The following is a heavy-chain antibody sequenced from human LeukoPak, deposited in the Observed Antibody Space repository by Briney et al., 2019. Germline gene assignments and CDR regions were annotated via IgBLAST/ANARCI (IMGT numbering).Heavy chain of an antibody. J-gene: IGHJ4*02. CDR1: GSSFNTYY. V-gene: IGHV4-4*07. CDR3: ARDIVYLIDEDYG. D-gene: IGHD4-17*01. CDR2: IHTSGSA. Sequence: SETLSLTCSVSGSSFNTYYWSWIRQPAGKALEWIGRIHTSGSADYSPSLQSRVTISVDMSRKEFSLKLTSVTAADTAVYYCARDIVYLIDEDYGWGQGILVTVSS.